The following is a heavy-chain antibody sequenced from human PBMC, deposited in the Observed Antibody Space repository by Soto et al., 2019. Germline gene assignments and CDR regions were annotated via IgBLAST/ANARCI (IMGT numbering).Heavy chain of an antibody. CDR1: GGSLSGYY. CDR3: ARGQEGVVSTH. V-gene: IGHV4-34*01. D-gene: IGHD5-12*01. J-gene: IGHJ4*02. Sequence: QVQLQQWGAGLLKPSETLSLNCAVTGGSLSGYYWSWIRQPPGKGLEWIGEVKDGGHTNYSPSLSGRVTISSDTSNNQFSLRLNSVTAADTGVYYCARGQEGVVSTHWYQGSLVTVSS. CDR2: VKDGGHT.